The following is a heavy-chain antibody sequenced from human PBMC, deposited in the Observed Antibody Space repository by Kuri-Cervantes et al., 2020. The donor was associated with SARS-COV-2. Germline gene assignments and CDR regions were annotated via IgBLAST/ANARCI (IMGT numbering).Heavy chain of an antibody. CDR2: IYSGGST. CDR3: ARARGEYDFWSGYYPSYYYYYGMDV. V-gene: IGHV3-53*01. J-gene: IGHJ6*02. CDR1: GFTVSSNY. D-gene: IGHD3-3*01. Sequence: ETLSLTCAASGFTVSSNYMSWVRQAPGKGLEWVSVIYSGGSTYYTDSVKGRFTISRDNSKNTLYLQMNSLRAEDTAVYYCARARGEYDFWSGYYPSYYYYYGMDVWGQGTTVTVSS.